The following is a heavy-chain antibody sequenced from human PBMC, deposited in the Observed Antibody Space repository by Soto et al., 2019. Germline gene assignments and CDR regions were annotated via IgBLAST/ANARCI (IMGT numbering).Heavy chain of an antibody. V-gene: IGHV3-30*03. Sequence: PGGSLRLSCAASQFIFSNYGMHWVRQAPGKGLEWVAVISYDGSNRYYADSVKGRFTISRDNSKNTLYLQMNSLRAEDTAVYYCASSSWYSPFDYWGQGTLVTVSS. CDR2: ISYDGSNR. CDR1: QFIFSNYG. D-gene: IGHD6-13*01. J-gene: IGHJ4*02. CDR3: ASSSWYSPFDY.